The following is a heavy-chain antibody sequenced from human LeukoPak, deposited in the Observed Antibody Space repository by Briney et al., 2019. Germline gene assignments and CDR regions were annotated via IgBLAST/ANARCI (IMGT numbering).Heavy chain of an antibody. CDR3: ARHFGYDDASDYQGVPDY. D-gene: IGHD5-12*01. J-gene: IGHJ4*02. CDR2: ISYTGNT. Sequence: SETLSLTCTVSGVFINSNTYSWGWIRQPPGEGLEWIGTISYTGNTYYNSSLKSRLTISVDTSKTQFSLKLSSVTAADTAVYYCARHFGYDDASDYQGVPDYWGQGSLVTASS. CDR1: GVFINSNTYS. V-gene: IGHV4-39*01.